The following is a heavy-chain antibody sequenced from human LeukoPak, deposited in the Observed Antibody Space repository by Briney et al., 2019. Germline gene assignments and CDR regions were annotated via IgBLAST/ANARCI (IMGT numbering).Heavy chain of an antibody. Sequence: KASEALSLTCTVSGGSISSGGYYWSSIRQYPGKGLEWIGYIYYSGTTDYNPSLKSRVSISVDTSKNQFSLNLSSVTAADTAVYYCAYYYGSGSYYYFDYWGQGILVTVSS. CDR3: AYYYGSGSYYYFDY. D-gene: IGHD3-10*01. V-gene: IGHV4-31*03. CDR2: IYYSGTT. J-gene: IGHJ4*02. CDR1: GGSISSGGYY.